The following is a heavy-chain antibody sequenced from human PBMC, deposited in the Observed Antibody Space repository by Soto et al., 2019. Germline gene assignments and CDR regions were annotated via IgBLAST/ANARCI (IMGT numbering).Heavy chain of an antibody. Sequence: EVQLVESGGGLVQPGGSLRLSCAASGFTFSSYDMHWVRQATGKGLEWVSAIGTAGDTYYPGSVKGRFTISRENAKNYLYLQKNSLRAGDTDVYYCARRAGNAFDIWGQGTMVTVSS. CDR3: ARRAGNAFDI. CDR1: GFTFSSYD. CDR2: IGTAGDT. J-gene: IGHJ3*02. D-gene: IGHD6-13*01. V-gene: IGHV3-13*01.